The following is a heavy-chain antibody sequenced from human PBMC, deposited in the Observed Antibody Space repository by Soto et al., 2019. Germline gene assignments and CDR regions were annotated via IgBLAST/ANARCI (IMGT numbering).Heavy chain of an antibody. V-gene: IGHV4-34*01. CDR1: GGSFSGYY. CDR3: ARGHITMVRGVIRSYYYYGMDV. D-gene: IGHD3-10*01. J-gene: IGHJ6*02. CDR2: INHSGST. Sequence: TLSLTCAVYGGSFSGYYWSWIRQPPGKGLEWIGEINHSGSTNYNPSLKSRVTISVDTSKNQFSLKLSSVTAADTAVYYCARGHITMVRGVIRSYYYYGMDVWGQGTTV.